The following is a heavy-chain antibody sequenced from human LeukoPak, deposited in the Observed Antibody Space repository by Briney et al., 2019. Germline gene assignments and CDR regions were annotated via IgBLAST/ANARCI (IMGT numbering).Heavy chain of an antibody. CDR1: GFTFRNYH. V-gene: IGHV3-74*01. CDR3: ARDFSWELFDF. D-gene: IGHD1-26*01. J-gene: IGHJ5*01. CDR2: ISYDGSRT. Sequence: GGSLRLSCAASGFTFRNYHMHWIRQAPGKGLEWISRISYDGSRTTYADSVKGRFTISRDDAKNTVNLQMNSLRAEDTAVHYCARDFSWELFDFWGQGTLVTVS.